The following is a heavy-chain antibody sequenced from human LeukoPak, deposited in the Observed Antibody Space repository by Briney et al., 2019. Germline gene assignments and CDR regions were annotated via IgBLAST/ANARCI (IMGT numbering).Heavy chain of an antibody. CDR1: GYTFTSYA. CDR3: ARGWWDLGEIPF. J-gene: IGHJ4*02. D-gene: IGHD1-26*01. CDR2: INGGNGET. V-gene: IGHV1-3*01. Sequence: ASVKVSCKASGYTFTSYAMHWVRQAPGQRLEWMGWINGGNGETRYSENFHGRVTITRDAPAKTSYMELSSLGLEDTAVYYCARGWWDLGEIPFWGQGTLVTVSS.